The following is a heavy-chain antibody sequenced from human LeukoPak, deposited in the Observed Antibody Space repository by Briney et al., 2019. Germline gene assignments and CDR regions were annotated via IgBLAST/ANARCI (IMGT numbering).Heavy chain of an antibody. V-gene: IGHV3-66*01. J-gene: IGHJ4*02. CDR2: IYSGGST. Sequence: GGSLRLSCAASGFTVSSNYMSWVRQAPGKGLEWVSVIYSGGSTYYADSVKGRFTISRDNSKNTLYLQVNSLRAEDTAVYYCARRGLKDYGEEDYWGQGTLVTVSS. CDR1: GFTVSSNY. D-gene: IGHD4-17*01. CDR3: ARRGLKDYGEEDY.